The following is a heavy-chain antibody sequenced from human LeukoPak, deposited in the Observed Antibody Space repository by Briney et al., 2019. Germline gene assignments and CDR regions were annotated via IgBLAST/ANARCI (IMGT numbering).Heavy chain of an antibody. CDR3: ARGSGSYYAPPWY. CDR1: GFTFSSNY. J-gene: IGHJ4*02. Sequence: GSLRLSCAASGFTFSSNYMSWVRQAPGKGLEWVSVIYSGGSTYYADSVKGRFTISRDNSKNTLYLQMNSLRAEDTAVYYCARGSGSYYAPPWYWGQGTLVTVSS. CDR2: IYSGGST. D-gene: IGHD3-10*01. V-gene: IGHV3-53*01.